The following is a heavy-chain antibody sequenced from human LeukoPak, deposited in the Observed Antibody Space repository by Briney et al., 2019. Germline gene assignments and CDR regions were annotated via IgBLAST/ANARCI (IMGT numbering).Heavy chain of an antibody. V-gene: IGHV3-7*01. Sequence: GGSLRLSCAAPGFTFSSYGMHWVRQSPGKGLEWVANIKQDGSEKYHVDSVKGRFTVSRDNAKNSLYLEMNSLRAEDTAVYYCARGGQAGTGDYWGQGTLVTVSS. D-gene: IGHD3-10*01. J-gene: IGHJ4*02. CDR1: GFTFSSYG. CDR3: ARGGQAGTGDY. CDR2: IKQDGSEK.